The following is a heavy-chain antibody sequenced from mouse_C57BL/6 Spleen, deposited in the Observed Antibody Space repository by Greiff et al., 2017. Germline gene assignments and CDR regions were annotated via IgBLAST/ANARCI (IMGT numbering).Heavy chain of an antibody. V-gene: IGHV3-6*01. CDR2: IGYDGST. D-gene: IGHD2-4*01. CDR1: GYSFTSCYY. Sequence: EVKLLEPGPGLVKPSQSLSLTCSVTGYSFTSCYYWNWIRQLPGNKLEWMGYIGYDGSTNYNPSLKNRISITRDTSKNPFFLKLNTVTTEDTAAYYCARGYDWDAMDYWGQGTSVTVSS. J-gene: IGHJ4*01. CDR3: ARGYDWDAMDY.